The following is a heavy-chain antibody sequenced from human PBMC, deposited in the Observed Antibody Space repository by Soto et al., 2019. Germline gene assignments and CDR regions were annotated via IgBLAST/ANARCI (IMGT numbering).Heavy chain of an antibody. CDR2: IYPGDSDT. V-gene: IGHV5-51*01. CDR1: GYSFTSYW. Sequence: PGESLKISCKGSGYSFTSYWIGWVRQMPGKGLEWMGIIYPGDSDTRYSPSFQGQVTISADKSISTAYLQWSSLKASDTAMYYCARSMTTVTTSVYYFDYWGQGTLVTVSS. D-gene: IGHD4-17*01. J-gene: IGHJ4*02. CDR3: ARSMTTVTTSVYYFDY.